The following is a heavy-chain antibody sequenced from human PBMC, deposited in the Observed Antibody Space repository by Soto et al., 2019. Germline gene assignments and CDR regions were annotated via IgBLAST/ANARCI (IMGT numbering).Heavy chain of an antibody. V-gene: IGHV3-23*01. Sequence: EVQLLESGGGLVQPGGSLRLSCAASGFTFSSYAMSWVRQAPGKGLEWVSAISGSGGSTYYADSVKGRFTISRDNSKNXLYLQMNSLRAEDTAVYYCAKGLGIAVAGPDAFDIWGQGTMVTVSS. CDR3: AKGLGIAVAGPDAFDI. CDR2: ISGSGGST. J-gene: IGHJ3*02. CDR1: GFTFSSYA. D-gene: IGHD6-19*01.